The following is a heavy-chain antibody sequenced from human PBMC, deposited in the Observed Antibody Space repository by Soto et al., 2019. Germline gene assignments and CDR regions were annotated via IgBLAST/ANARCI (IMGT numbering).Heavy chain of an antibody. D-gene: IGHD3-10*01. Sequence: QVQLVQSGVEVKKPGASVRVSCKASGYTFISYGISWLRQAPGQGPEWMGWISTYNGNTNYAQKVQGRVTMTTDTSASTAYMELRSLRSDDTAVYYCARDGARDRRTRGNRFDPWGQGTLVTVSS. CDR1: GYTFISYG. J-gene: IGHJ5*02. CDR3: ARDGARDRRTRGNRFDP. CDR2: ISTYNGNT. V-gene: IGHV1-18*01.